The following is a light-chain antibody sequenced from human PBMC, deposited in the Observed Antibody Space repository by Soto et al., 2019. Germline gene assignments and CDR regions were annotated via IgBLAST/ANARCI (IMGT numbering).Light chain of an antibody. V-gene: IGKV1-5*01. CDR3: HQRYNWPRVT. J-gene: IGKJ5*01. CDR2: DAS. CDR1: ESIRTW. Sequence: DIQMTQSPSTLSASIGERVTMTCRASESIRTWLAWYQHKPGKAPKFLIYDASNRATGIPARFSGSGSGTDFTLTITSLEPEDFAVYFCHQRYNWPRVTFGQGTRLEIK.